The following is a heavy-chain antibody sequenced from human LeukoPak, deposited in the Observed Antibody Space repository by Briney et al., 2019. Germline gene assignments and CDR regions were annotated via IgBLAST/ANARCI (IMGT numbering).Heavy chain of an antibody. CDR3: AKERDTAMVTIDY. J-gene: IGHJ4*02. CDR1: GFTFSSYG. V-gene: IGHV3-30*02. Sequence: GGSLRLSCAASGFTFSSYGMHWVRQAPGKGLEWVAFIRFDGSNKYYADSVKGRFTISRDNSKNTLYLQMNSLRAEDTAVYYCAKERDTAMVTIDYWGQGTLVTVSS. CDR2: IRFDGSNK. D-gene: IGHD5-18*01.